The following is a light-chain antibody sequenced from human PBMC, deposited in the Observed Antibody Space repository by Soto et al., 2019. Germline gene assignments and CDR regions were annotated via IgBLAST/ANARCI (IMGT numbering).Light chain of an antibody. Sequence: QSALTQPRSVSGSPGQSVTISCTGTSSDIGAFNYVAWYQQHPGKAPKLIIHGVTNRPSGVSSRFSGSKSDYTASLTISGLQAEDEADYYCSSYTTAFFYVFGTGTKLTVL. CDR3: SSYTTAFFYV. CDR2: GVT. V-gene: IGLV2-14*01. J-gene: IGLJ1*01. CDR1: SSDIGAFNY.